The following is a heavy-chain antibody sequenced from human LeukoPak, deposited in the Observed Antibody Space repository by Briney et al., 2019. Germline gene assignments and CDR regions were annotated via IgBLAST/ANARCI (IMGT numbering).Heavy chain of an antibody. CDR2: TYYRSKWYN. V-gene: IGHV6-1*01. Sequence: PSQTLSLTCAISGDSVSSNTAAWNWIRQSPSRGLEWLGRTYYRSKWYNDYAGSVKSRIIINPDTSKNQFSLQLNSVTPEDTAMYYCAREGEYKLGHHYYGMDVWGQGTTVTVSS. CDR3: AREGEYKLGHHYYGMDV. D-gene: IGHD3-10*01. J-gene: IGHJ6*02. CDR1: GDSVSSNTAA.